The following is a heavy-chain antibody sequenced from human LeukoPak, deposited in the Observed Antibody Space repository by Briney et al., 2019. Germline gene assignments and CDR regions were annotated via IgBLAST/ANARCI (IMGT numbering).Heavy chain of an antibody. Sequence: SETLSLTCAVSGGSISNYYWSWIRQSPEKGLEWIGYIYYSGHTNYNPSLRSRVTMSVDTSKNQFSLKLTSVTAADTAVYCCARGGTRDNWVYYIDYWGQGTLVTVSS. CDR2: IYYSGHT. V-gene: IGHV4-59*01. CDR1: GGSISNYY. J-gene: IGHJ4*02. D-gene: IGHD1-1*01. CDR3: ARGGTRDNWVYYIDY.